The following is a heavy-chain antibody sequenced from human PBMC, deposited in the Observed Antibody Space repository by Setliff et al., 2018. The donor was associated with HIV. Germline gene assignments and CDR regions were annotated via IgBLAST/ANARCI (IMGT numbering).Heavy chain of an antibody. CDR1: GYSFTDYY. V-gene: IGHV1-2*04. CDR2: INPKSDGT. J-gene: IGHJ4*02. D-gene: IGHD3-22*01. Sequence: ASVKVSCKASGYSFTDYYIHWVRQAPGQGLEWMGWINPKSDGTNYAQKFQGWITMTRDTSISTAYMELNSLRAEDTAIYYCAKNPGRSGYYDWGQGTLVTVSS. CDR3: AKNPGRSGYYD.